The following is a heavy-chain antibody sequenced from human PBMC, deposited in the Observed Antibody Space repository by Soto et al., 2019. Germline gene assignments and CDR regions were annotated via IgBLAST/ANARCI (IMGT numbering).Heavy chain of an antibody. D-gene: IGHD3-22*01. CDR1: GFTFSSYS. V-gene: IGHV3-48*01. CDR3: ARDGGGYPNYYYYYYMDV. CDR2: ISSSSSTI. J-gene: IGHJ6*03. Sequence: EVQLVESGGGLVQPGGSLRLSCAASGFTFSSYSMNWVRQAPGKGLEWVSYISSSSSTIYYADSVKGRFTISRDNAKNSLYLQMNSLRAEDMAVYYCARDGGGYPNYYYYYYMDVWGKGTTVTVSS.